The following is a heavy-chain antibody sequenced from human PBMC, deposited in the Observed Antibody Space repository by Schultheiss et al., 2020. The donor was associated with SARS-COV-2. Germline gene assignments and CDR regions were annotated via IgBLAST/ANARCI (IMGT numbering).Heavy chain of an antibody. J-gene: IGHJ4*02. D-gene: IGHD2-21*02. CDR3: ARDPVRTANY. CDR2: ISSSSSYI. CDR1: GFTFSSYS. Sequence: GGSLRLSCAASGFTFSSYSINWVRQAPGKGLEWVSSISSSSSYIYYADSVKGRFTISRDNAKNTLFLQMHSLRAEDTALYYCARDPVRTANYWGQGTLVTVSS. V-gene: IGHV3-21*01.